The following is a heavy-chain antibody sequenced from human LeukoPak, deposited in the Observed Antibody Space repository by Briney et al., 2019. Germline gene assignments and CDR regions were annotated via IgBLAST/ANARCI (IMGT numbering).Heavy chain of an antibody. CDR2: ISWNSGSI. J-gene: IGHJ3*02. CDR3: AKIDDYGDYVVDAFDI. CDR1: GFTFDDYA. V-gene: IGHV3-9*01. D-gene: IGHD4-17*01. Sequence: GGSLRLSCAASGFTFDDYAMHWVRQAPGKGLEWVSGISWNSGSIGYADSVKGRFTISRDNAKNSLYLQMNSLRAEDTALYYCAKIDDYGDYVVDAFDIWGQGTMVTVSS.